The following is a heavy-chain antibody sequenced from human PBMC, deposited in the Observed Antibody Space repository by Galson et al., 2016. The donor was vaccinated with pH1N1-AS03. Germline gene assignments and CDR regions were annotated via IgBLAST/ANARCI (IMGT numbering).Heavy chain of an antibody. CDR2: ISCRGDSI. CDR3: ARIGTMRDFDS. Sequence: SLRLSCAASGFTFRYYSMNWVRQAPGTGLEWVSYISCRGDSIYYADSVQGRFSISRDNAKESLYLQMNSLRDEDTGFYYCARIGTMRDFDSWGQGTLVTASS. V-gene: IGHV3-48*02. CDR1: GFTFRYYS. D-gene: IGHD3-10*01. J-gene: IGHJ4*02.